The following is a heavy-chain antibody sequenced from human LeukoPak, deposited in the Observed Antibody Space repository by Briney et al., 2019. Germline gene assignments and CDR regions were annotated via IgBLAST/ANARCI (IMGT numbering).Heavy chain of an antibody. CDR1: GGSISSSY. J-gene: IGHJ4*02. Sequence: PSETLSLTCSVSGGSISSSYWSWIRQAPGKGPEWIGYIFYTGSNDYSPSLKSRVTISVDTSKNQFSLKLSSVTAADTAVYYCARHPLLPMYYFDYWGQGTLVTVSS. D-gene: IGHD5-18*01. CDR3: ARHPLLPMYYFDY. V-gene: IGHV4-59*08. CDR2: IFYTGSN.